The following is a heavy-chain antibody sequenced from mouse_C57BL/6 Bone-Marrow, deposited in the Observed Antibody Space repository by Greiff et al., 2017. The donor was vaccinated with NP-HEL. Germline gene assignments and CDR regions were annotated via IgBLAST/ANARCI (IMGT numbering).Heavy chain of an antibody. V-gene: IGHV1-52*01. Sequence: VQLQQPGAELVRPGSSVKLSCKASGYTFTSYWMHWVKQRPIQGLEWIGNIDPSDSETHYNQKFKDKATLTVDKSSSTAYMQLSSLTSEDSAVYYCARRGYYGRMDYWGQGTSVTVSS. D-gene: IGHD1-1*01. CDR3: ARRGYYGRMDY. CDR1: GYTFTSYW. J-gene: IGHJ4*01. CDR2: IDPSDSET.